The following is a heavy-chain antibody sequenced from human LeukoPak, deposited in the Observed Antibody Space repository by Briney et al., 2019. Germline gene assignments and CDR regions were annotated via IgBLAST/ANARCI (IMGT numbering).Heavy chain of an antibody. CDR2: IIPIFGTA. CDR3: ARATLRDCGGDCYSRGKYYFDY. D-gene: IGHD2-21*02. CDR1: GGTFSSYA. V-gene: IGHV1-69*13. Sequence: SVKVSCKASGGTFSSYAISWVRQAPGQGLEWMGGIIPIFGTANYAQKFQGRVTITADESTSTAYMELSSLRSEDTAVYYCARATLRDCGGDCYSRGKYYFDYWGQGTLVTVSS. J-gene: IGHJ4*02.